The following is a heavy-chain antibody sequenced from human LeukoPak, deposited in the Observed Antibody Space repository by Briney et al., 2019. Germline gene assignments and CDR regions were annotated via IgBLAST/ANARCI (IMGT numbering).Heavy chain of an antibody. J-gene: IGHJ4*02. D-gene: IGHD1-26*01. V-gene: IGHV3-64*04. CDR1: GFTFSSYA. Sequence: GGSLRLSCSASGFTFSSYAMHWVRQAPGKGLQYVSSISSNGGTTYYADSVKGRFTISRDHSKNTLYLQMNSLRAEDTAVYFCAKAHGSYYFDSWGQGALVTVSS. CDR3: AKAHGSYYFDS. CDR2: ISSNGGTT.